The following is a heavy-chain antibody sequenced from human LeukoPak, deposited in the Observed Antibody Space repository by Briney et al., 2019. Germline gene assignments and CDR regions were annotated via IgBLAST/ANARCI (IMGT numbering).Heavy chain of an antibody. V-gene: IGHV4-34*01. CDR2: INHSGST. D-gene: IGHD3-10*01. CDR1: GGSFSGYY. CDR3: ARGRGTMVRGVFPFDY. Sequence: PSETLSLTCAVYGGSFSGYYWSWIRQPPGKGLEWIGDINHSGSTNYNPSLKSRVTISEDTSKNQFSLKLSSVTAADTAVYYCARGRGTMVRGVFPFDYWGQGTLVTVSS. J-gene: IGHJ4*02.